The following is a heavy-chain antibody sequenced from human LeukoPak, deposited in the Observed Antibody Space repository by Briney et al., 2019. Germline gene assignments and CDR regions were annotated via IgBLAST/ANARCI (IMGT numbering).Heavy chain of an antibody. V-gene: IGHV3-48*01. CDR3: VRGLVWTSSGWFFDY. Sequence: GGSLRLSCAASGFTLRSYNMNWVRQAPGKGLEWVSYISSSSSTVHYADSVKGRFTISRDNAKNSLYLQMNSLRAEDTAVYYCVRGLVWTSSGWFFDYWGQGTLVTVSS. D-gene: IGHD6-19*01. J-gene: IGHJ4*02. CDR2: ISSSSSTV. CDR1: GFTLRSYN.